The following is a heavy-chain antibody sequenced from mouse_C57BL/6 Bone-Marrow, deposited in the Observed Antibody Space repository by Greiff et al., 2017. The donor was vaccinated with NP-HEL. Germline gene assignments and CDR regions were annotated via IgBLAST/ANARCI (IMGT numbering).Heavy chain of an antibody. J-gene: IGHJ1*03. CDR3: ARGDYDYSGGYFDV. V-gene: IGHV1-47*01. CDR2: FHPYNDDT. Sequence: VQLQQSGAELVKPGASVKMSCKASGYTFTTYPIEWMKQNHGKSLEWIGNFHPYNDDTKYNEKFKGKATLTVEKSSSTVYLKLSRLTSDDSAVYYCARGDYDYSGGYFDVWGTGTTVTVSS. D-gene: IGHD2-4*01. CDR1: GYTFTTYP.